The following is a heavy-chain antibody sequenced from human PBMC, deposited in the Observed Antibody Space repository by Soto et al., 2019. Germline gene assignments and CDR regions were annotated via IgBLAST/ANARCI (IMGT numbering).Heavy chain of an antibody. CDR3: AKERQQWLIPKGTFDS. V-gene: IGHV3-9*01. Sequence: DVQLVESGGGLVQPGRSLRLSCAASGFIFNDYAMHWVRQVPGKGLEWVSGISWNSGTIFYGDSVKGRFTISRDNAKHSLFLQMDSLKPDDTAFYYCAKERQQWLIPKGTFDSRGQGTLVTVSS. J-gene: IGHJ4*02. D-gene: IGHD6-19*01. CDR1: GFIFNDYA. CDR2: ISWNSGTI.